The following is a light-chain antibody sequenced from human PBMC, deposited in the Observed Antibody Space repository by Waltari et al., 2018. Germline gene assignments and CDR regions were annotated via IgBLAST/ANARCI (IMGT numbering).Light chain of an antibody. Sequence: DIQMTQSPSSVSASVGDRVTMICKASQNIDNWLAWYQQKPGKAPRLLIYTASTLQTGVPSRFSARGSGTEFTLTISSLQPADSAIYYCQQHKSFPLTFGGGTKVEIK. CDR3: QQHKSFPLT. V-gene: IGKV1-12*01. J-gene: IGKJ4*01. CDR2: TAS. CDR1: QNIDNW.